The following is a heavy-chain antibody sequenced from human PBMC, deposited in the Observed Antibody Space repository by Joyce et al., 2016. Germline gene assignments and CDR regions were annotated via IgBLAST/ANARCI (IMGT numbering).Heavy chain of an antibody. CDR3: TTDPRY. CDR1: GLTFRTTW. J-gene: IGHJ4*02. V-gene: IGHV3-15*01. Sequence: VQLVESGGGLVQPGESLILSCGVSGLTFRTTWMSWVRQAPGKGREWIGRIKSKNDGGTLDYIETVKGRFTLSRDDSTNTVYLQMDSLKIEDTAMYYCTTDPRYWGRGTLVTVSS. CDR2: IKSKNDGGTL.